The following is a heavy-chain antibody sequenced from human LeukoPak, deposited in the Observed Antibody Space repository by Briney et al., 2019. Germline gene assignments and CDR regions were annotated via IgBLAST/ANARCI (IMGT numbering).Heavy chain of an antibody. J-gene: IGHJ6*03. Sequence: SETLSLTCTVSGGSISSSSYYWGWIRQPPGKGLEWIGSIYYSGSTYYNPSLKSRVTISVDTSKNQFSLKLSSVTAADTAVYYCARQPITYYDILTGYYNVGYYYYYMDVWGKGTTVTISS. CDR2: IYYSGST. V-gene: IGHV4-39*01. CDR1: GGSISSSSYY. CDR3: ARQPITYYDILTGYYNVGYYYYYMDV. D-gene: IGHD3-9*01.